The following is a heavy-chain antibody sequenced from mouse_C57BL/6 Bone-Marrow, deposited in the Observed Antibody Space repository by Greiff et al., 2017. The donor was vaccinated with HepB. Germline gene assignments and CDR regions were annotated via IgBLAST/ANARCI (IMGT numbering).Heavy chain of an antibody. J-gene: IGHJ1*03. CDR3: ARGGDYEDWYFDV. CDR2: IYPGDGDT. CDR1: GYAFSSYW. V-gene: IGHV1-80*01. D-gene: IGHD2-4*01. Sequence: VQLQQSGAELVKPGASVKISCKASGYAFSSYWMNWVKQRPGKGLEWIGQIYPGDGDTNYNGKFKGKATLSAEKSSSTAYMQLSSLTSEDSAVYFCARGGDYEDWYFDVWGTGTTVTVSS.